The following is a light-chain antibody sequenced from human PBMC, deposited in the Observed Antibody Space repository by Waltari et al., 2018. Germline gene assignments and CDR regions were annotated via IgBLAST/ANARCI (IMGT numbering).Light chain of an antibody. Sequence: QSALTQTATVSGSPGQSITISCTGSSSDVGNYNLVSWYQQHPGEAPKLIIYDVNKRPLGVSNCFSCSKSGNTASLTISGLQAADEADYYCCSYAGSSVSVFGGGTKVTVL. CDR3: CSYAGSSVSV. CDR1: SSDVGNYNL. J-gene: IGLJ3*02. CDR2: DVN. V-gene: IGLV2-23*02.